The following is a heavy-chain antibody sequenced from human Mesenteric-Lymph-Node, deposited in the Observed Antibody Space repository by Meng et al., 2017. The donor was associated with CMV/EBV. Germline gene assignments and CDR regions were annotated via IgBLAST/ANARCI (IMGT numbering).Heavy chain of an antibody. J-gene: IGHJ4*02. Sequence: SGYTFPSYAMNWVRQAPGQGLEWMGWINTNTGNPTYAQGFTGRFVFSLDTSVSTAYLQISSLKAEDTAVYYCARALQVTSSWYYFDYWGQGTLVTVSS. CDR3: ARALQVTSSWYYFDY. V-gene: IGHV7-4-1*02. CDR2: INTNTGNP. D-gene: IGHD6-13*01. CDR1: GYTFPSYA.